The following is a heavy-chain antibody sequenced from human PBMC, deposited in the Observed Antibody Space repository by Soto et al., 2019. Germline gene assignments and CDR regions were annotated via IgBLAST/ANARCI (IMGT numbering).Heavy chain of an antibody. Sequence: PGGSLRLSCAASGFTFSSYAMSWVRQAPGKGLEWVSAISGSGGSTYYADSVKGRFTISRDNSKNTLYLQMNSLRAEDTAVYYCEKELRQLVLHEHDYWGQGTLVTVSS. CDR3: EKELRQLVLHEHDY. V-gene: IGHV3-23*01. D-gene: IGHD6-13*01. J-gene: IGHJ4*02. CDR1: GFTFSSYA. CDR2: ISGSGGST.